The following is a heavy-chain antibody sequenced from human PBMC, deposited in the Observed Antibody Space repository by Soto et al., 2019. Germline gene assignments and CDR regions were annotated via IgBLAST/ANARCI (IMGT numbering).Heavy chain of an antibody. D-gene: IGHD2-2*01. CDR2: IFYSGST. J-gene: IGHJ5*02. V-gene: IGHV4-39*01. CDR3: ARQTTTADIDLWLDP. Sequence: QLQLQQSGPGLLKASETLSLTCNVSGGSISSSRSYWAWLRQPPGKGLEWIANIFYSGSTYYNPSLANRVKVSVHTSTTQYCLQLSSVSAAETAVYHCARQTTTADIDLWLDPWGQGTLFTVSP. CDR1: GGSISSSRSY.